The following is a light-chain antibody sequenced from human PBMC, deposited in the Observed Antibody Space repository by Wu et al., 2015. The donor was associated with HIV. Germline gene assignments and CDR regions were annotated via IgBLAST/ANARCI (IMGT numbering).Light chain of an antibody. CDR2: DVV. V-gene: IGKV3-11*01. CDR3: QQRFTWPLT. J-gene: IGKJ5*01. CDR1: QSVSNF. Sequence: EIVLTQSPGTLSLSPGERATLSCRANQSVSNFFAWYQQKPGQAPRLLIYDVVSRATGVPARFSGSGFGTDFTLTISSLEPEDFAVYYCQQRFTWPLTFGQGTRLEIK.